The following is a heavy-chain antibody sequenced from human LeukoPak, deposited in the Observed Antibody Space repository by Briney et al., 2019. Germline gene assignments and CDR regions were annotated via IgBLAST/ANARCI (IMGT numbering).Heavy chain of an antibody. Sequence: SETLSLTCAVYGGSFSGYYWSWIRQPPGKGLEWIGEINHSGSTNYNPSLKSRVTISVDTSKNQFSLKLNSVTAADTAVYYCARHFDNGDYKKTFDIWGQGTMVTVSS. D-gene: IGHD4-17*01. J-gene: IGHJ3*02. CDR1: GGSFSGYY. CDR2: INHSGST. V-gene: IGHV4-34*01. CDR3: ARHFDNGDYKKTFDI.